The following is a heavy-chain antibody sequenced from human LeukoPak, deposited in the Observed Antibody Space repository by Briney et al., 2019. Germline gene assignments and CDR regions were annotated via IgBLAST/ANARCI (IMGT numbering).Heavy chain of an antibody. D-gene: IGHD2-21*02. Sequence: ASVKVSCKASGYTFTGYYMHWVRQAPGQGLEWMGWINPNSGGTNYAQKFQGRVTITRNTSISTAYMELSSLRSDDTAVYYCARDDLVTSDYMDVWGKGTTVTVSS. CDR1: GYTFTGYY. V-gene: IGHV1-2*02. J-gene: IGHJ6*03. CDR2: INPNSGGT. CDR3: ARDDLVTSDYMDV.